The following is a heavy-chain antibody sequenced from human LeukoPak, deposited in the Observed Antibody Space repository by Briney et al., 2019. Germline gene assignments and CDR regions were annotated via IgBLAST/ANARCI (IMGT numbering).Heavy chain of an antibody. CDR1: GFTVSSNY. CDR2: IYSGGST. Sequence: GGSLRLSCAASGFTVSSNYMSWVRQAPGKGLEWVSVIYSGGSTYYADSVKGRFTISRDNSKNTLYLQMNSLRAEDTAVYYCAKEHGYDFWSGYQTSYFDYRGQGTLVTVSS. V-gene: IGHV3-53*01. D-gene: IGHD3-3*01. CDR3: AKEHGYDFWSGYQTSYFDY. J-gene: IGHJ4*02.